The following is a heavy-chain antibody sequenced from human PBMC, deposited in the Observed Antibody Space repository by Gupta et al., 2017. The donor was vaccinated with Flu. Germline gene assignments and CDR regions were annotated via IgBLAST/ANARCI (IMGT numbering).Heavy chain of an antibody. V-gene: IGHV3-33*06. CDR3: TKDHHTGGFESDY. J-gene: IGHJ4*02. D-gene: IGHD5-18*01. CDR2: IWYDGSFK. CDR1: A. Sequence: AMHWVRQAPGKGLEWVAIIWYDGSFKFYADSVKGRFTISRDNSRNTLYLEMNSLRPEDTSLYYCTKDHHTGGFESDYWGQGTLVTVSS.